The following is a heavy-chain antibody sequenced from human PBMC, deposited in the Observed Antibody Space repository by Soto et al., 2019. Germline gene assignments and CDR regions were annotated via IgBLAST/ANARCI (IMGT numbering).Heavy chain of an antibody. CDR2: ISYDGSNK. D-gene: IGHD3-3*01. CDR1: GFTFSSYG. CDR3: AKDYDYDFWSGYGVGYFDY. J-gene: IGHJ4*02. V-gene: IGHV3-30*18. Sequence: PGGSLRLSCAASGFTFSSYGMHWVRQAPGKGLEWVAVISYDGSNKYYADSVKGRFTISRDNSKNTLYLQMNSLRAEDTAVYYCAKDYDYDFWSGYGVGYFDYWGQGTLVTVSS.